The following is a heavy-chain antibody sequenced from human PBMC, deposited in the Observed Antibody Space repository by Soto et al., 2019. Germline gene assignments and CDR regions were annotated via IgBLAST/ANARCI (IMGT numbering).Heavy chain of an antibody. J-gene: IGHJ4*02. CDR2: INPKNGDT. Sequence: ASVKVSCKASGYTFTGYYIHWVRQAPGQGLEWMGWINPKNGDTIFAQKFQGRVTMTRDTSTSTAYMELTSLRFDDTAVYYCARHSGYDYVFDYWGQGTLVTVSS. CDR1: GYTFTGYY. V-gene: IGHV1-2*02. CDR3: ARHSGYDYVFDY. D-gene: IGHD5-12*01.